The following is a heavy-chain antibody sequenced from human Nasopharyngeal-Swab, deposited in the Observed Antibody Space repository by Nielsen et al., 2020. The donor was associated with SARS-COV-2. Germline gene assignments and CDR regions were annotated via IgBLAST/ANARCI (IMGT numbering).Heavy chain of an antibody. J-gene: IGHJ6*02. V-gene: IGHV1-69*13. D-gene: IGHD2-2*01. Sequence: SVKVSCRASGGTFSSYAISWVRQAPGQGLEWMGGIIPIFGTANYAQKFQGRVTITADESTSTAYMELSSLRSEDTAVYYCARVVPAALGGMDVWGQGTTVTVSS. CDR1: GGTFSSYA. CDR2: IIPIFGTA. CDR3: ARVVPAALGGMDV.